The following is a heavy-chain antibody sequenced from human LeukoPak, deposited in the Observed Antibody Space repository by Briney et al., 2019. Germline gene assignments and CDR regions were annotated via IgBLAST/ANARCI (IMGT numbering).Heavy chain of an antibody. D-gene: IGHD3-10*01. CDR3: ARSYYYGSGRNVLLGV. Sequence: PETLSLTCTVSGGSISSYYWSWIRQPPGKGLEWIGYIYYSGSTNYNPSLKSRVTISVDTSKNQFSLKLSSVTAADTAVYYCARSYYYGSGRNVLLGVWGQGTTVTVSS. J-gene: IGHJ6*02. V-gene: IGHV4-59*01. CDR1: GGSISSYY. CDR2: IYYSGST.